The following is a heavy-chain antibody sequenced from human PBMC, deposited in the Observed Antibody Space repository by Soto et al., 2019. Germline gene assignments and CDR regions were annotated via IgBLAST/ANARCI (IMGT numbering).Heavy chain of an antibody. J-gene: IGHJ6*02. D-gene: IGHD2-2*01. Sequence: SGESLKISCKGSGYSFTSYWISWVRQKPGKGLEWMGRIDPSDSYTNYSPSFQGHVTISADKSISTAYLQWSSLKASDTAMYYCARLSGPDIVVVPAASLGYYGMDVWGQGTTSTVSS. V-gene: IGHV5-10-1*01. CDR1: GYSFTSYW. CDR2: IDPSDSYT. CDR3: ARLSGPDIVVVPAASLGYYGMDV.